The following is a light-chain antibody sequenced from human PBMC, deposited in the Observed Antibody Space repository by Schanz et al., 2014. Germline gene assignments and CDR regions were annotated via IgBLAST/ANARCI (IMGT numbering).Light chain of an antibody. Sequence: EIVLTQSPATLSLSPGERATLSCRASQSVRTFLAWYQHKPGQAPRLLIYGASSRATGIPDRFSGSGSGTDFTLTISRLEPEDLAVYYCHQYGSSPYTFGGGTKVEIK. V-gene: IGKV3-20*01. CDR3: HQYGSSPYT. CDR2: GAS. J-gene: IGKJ4*01. CDR1: QSVRTF.